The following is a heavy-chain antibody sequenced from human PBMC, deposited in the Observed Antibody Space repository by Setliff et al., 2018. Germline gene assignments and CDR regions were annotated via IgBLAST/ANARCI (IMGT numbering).Heavy chain of an antibody. J-gene: IGHJ4*02. CDR2: IYPGNSNT. V-gene: IGHV5-51*01. D-gene: IGHD2-2*01. Sequence: GESLKISCKASGYTFTSNWIAWVRQMPGKGLECMGIIYPGNSNTRYSPPFQGQVTISADKAINTAYLQWNSLQASDTAMYYCARQGCSSTSCHSIDYWGQGTLVTVSS. CDR3: ARQGCSSTSCHSIDY. CDR1: GYTFTSNW.